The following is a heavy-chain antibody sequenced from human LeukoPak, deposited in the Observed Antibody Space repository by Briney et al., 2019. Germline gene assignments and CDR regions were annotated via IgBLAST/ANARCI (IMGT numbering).Heavy chain of an antibody. CDR1: GFTFSSYA. CDR3: ASNVGWALRYYFDY. J-gene: IGHJ4*02. V-gene: IGHV3-23*01. CDR2: ISGSGGST. Sequence: GGSLRLSCAASGFTFSSYAMTWVRQAPGKGLEWVSSISGSGGSTYYADSVKGRFTISRDNSKNTLYLQMNSLRAEDSALYYCASNVGWALRYYFDYWGQGTLVTVSS. D-gene: IGHD6-19*01.